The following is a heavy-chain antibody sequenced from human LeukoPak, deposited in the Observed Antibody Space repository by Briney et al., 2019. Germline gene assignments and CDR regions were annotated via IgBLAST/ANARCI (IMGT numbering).Heavy chain of an antibody. Sequence: GGSLRLSCAASGFTVSSNYMSWVRQVPGKGLEWVSVIYSGGSTYYADSVKGRFTISRDNSKNTLYLQMNSLRAEDTAVYYCALQGFAALFGYWGQGTLVTVSS. J-gene: IGHJ4*02. CDR1: GFTVSSNY. D-gene: IGHD3-10*01. V-gene: IGHV3-66*01. CDR2: IYSGGST. CDR3: ALQGFAALFGY.